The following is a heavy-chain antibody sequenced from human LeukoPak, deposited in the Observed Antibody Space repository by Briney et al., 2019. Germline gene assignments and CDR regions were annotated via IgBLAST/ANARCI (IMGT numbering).Heavy chain of an antibody. Sequence: GESLKISCKGSGYKFSSYWIGWVRQMPGKGLEWMGIIYPGDSDIRYSPSFQGQVTISADKSFSTAYLQWSSLKASDTAMYYCARRGYYDRIDYWGQGTLVTVSS. D-gene: IGHD3-22*01. CDR1: GYKFSSYW. J-gene: IGHJ4*02. V-gene: IGHV5-51*01. CDR3: ARRGYYDRIDY. CDR2: IYPGDSDI.